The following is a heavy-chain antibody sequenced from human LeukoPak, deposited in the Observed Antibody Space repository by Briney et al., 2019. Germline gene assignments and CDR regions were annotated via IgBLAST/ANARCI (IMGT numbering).Heavy chain of an antibody. CDR1: GFTFSNYV. D-gene: IGHD3-10*01. CDR3: AKAPNSYYGSGRTIIYYFDY. Sequence: SGGSLRLSCAASGFTFSNYVMSWVRQAPGKGLEWVSAISGSGGSTYYADSVKGRFTISRDNSKNTLYLQMNSLRAEDTAVYYCAKAPNSYYGSGRTIIYYFDYWGQGTLVTVSS. CDR2: ISGSGGST. V-gene: IGHV3-23*01. J-gene: IGHJ4*02.